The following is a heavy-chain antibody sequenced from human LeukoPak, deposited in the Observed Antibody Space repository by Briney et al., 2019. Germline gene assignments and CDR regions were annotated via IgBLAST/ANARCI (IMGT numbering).Heavy chain of an antibody. V-gene: IGHV4-59*01. CDR3: ARVFDSGSQAYFYYMDV. CDR2: IYYSGST. CDR1: GGSISNYY. J-gene: IGHJ6*03. Sequence: SETLSLTCTVSGGSISNYYWSWIRQPPGKGLEWIGFIYYSGSTNYNPSLKSRVTISVDTSKNQFSLKVSSVTAADTAVYYCARVFDSGSQAYFYYMDVWGKGTTVTIFS. D-gene: IGHD3-10*01.